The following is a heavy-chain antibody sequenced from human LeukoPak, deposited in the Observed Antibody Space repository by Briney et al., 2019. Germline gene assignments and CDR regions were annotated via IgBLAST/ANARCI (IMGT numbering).Heavy chain of an antibody. CDR1: GITLSNYG. J-gene: IGHJ3*02. V-gene: IGHV3-23*01. CDR3: ARDSRSCRSSDCRGDAFDI. D-gene: IGHD6-25*01. CDR2: MSDSGGRT. Sequence: GGSLRLSCAVSGITLSNYGMSWVRQAPGKGLEWVAGMSDSGGRTNYADSVKGRFTISRDNPKNTLYLQMNSLRAEDTAVYYCARDSRSCRSSDCRGDAFDIWGQGTMVTVSS.